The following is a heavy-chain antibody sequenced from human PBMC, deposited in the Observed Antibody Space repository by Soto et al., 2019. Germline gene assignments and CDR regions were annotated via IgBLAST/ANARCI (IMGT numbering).Heavy chain of an antibody. V-gene: IGHV4-59*01. CDR2: LHYGRSA. Sequence: QVQLQESGPGLVKPSETLSLTCAVSGDSISSYYCMWIRQPPGKGLESIGYLHYGRSANYNPSLKSRATLRVDTTTNQCSLTLSSMPAADTAVYYCALRSMAVVPEYWGQGTLVTVS. CDR1: GDSISSYY. CDR3: ALRSMAVVPEY. D-gene: IGHD3-22*01. J-gene: IGHJ4*02.